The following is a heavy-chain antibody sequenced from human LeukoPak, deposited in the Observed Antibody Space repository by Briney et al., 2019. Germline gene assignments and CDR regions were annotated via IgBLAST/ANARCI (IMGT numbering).Heavy chain of an antibody. J-gene: IGHJ4*02. D-gene: IGHD3-3*01. CDR2: ISSSGSTI. V-gene: IGHV3-48*04. CDR1: GFTFNNYA. CDR3: ASSGDYDFWSGYWYYFDY. Sequence: GGSLRLSCAASGFTFNNYAMNWVRQAPGKGLEWVSYISSSGSTIYYADSVKGRFTISRDNAKNSLYLQMNSLRAEDTAVYYCASSGDYDFWSGYWYYFDYWGQGTLVTVSS.